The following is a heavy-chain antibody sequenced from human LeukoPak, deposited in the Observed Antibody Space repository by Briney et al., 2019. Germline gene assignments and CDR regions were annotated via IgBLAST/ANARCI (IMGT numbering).Heavy chain of an antibody. CDR1: GYTFTSYG. D-gene: IGHD3-10*01. CDR3: ARDLRVRRLGDAFDI. Sequence: ASVKVSCKASGYTFTSYGISWVRQAPGQGLEWMGWINPNSGGTNYAQKFQGRVTMTRDTSISTAYMELSRLRSDDTAVYYCARDLRVRRLGDAFDIWGQGTMVTVSS. V-gene: IGHV1-2*02. CDR2: INPNSGGT. J-gene: IGHJ3*02.